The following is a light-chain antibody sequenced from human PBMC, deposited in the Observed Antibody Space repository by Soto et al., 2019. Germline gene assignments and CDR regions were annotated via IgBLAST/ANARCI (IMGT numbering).Light chain of an antibody. V-gene: IGKV3D-15*01. CDR1: QNVNIY. CDR2: GAS. J-gene: IGKJ4*02. CDR3: QQYDDWCRLT. Sequence: EIVLTQSQATLSVSPGERSTLSCSSSQNVNIYLAWYQQKPGQAPRLLIFGASSRATGIPARFSGSGSGTEFNLTISSLLSEDFAAYFCQQYDDWCRLTFGGGTKVDIK.